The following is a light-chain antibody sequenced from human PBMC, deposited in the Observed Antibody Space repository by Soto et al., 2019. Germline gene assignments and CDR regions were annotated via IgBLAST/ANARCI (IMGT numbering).Light chain of an antibody. CDR3: ATWDDSLSVVV. CDR2: RND. Sequence: QPVLPQPPSASGTPGQRVTISCSGSSSNIGSNFVSWYQQLPGTAPKLLIYRNDQRPSGVPDRFSGSKSGTSASLAISGLRSEDEADYYCATWDDSLSVVVFGGGTKLTVL. CDR1: SSNIGSNF. V-gene: IGLV1-47*01. J-gene: IGLJ2*01.